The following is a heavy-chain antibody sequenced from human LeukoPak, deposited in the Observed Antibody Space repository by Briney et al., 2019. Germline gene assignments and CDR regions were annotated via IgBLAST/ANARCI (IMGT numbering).Heavy chain of an antibody. CDR1: GFGVSDYA. V-gene: IGHV3-23*01. Sequence: GGSLRLSCAASGFGVSDYAMTWIRQSPGKGLEWVSSMSDIGPNTYYADSVKGRFTISRDTSKNTVFLQMNSLRAEDTALYYCARRLSLRFDAFAIWGPGTMVTVSS. J-gene: IGHJ3*02. CDR2: MSDIGPNT. CDR3: ARRLSLRFDAFAI. D-gene: IGHD3-3*01.